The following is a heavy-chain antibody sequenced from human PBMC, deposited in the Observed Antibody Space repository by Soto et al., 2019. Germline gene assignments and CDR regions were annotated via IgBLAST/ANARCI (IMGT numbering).Heavy chain of an antibody. J-gene: IGHJ5*02. D-gene: IGHD2-21*01. CDR1: GASIAGSSY. Sequence: PSETLSLTCSVSGASIAGSSYWSWIRQPPAKGLEWIGRLSDDGTTRYNPSLKSRLTMSTDMSKSQFSLKLTSVTAADTAVYYCVGLQNNYGGKGTWGQGSLVTVSS. V-gene: IGHV4-4*07. CDR3: VGLQNNYGGKGT. CDR2: LSDDGTT.